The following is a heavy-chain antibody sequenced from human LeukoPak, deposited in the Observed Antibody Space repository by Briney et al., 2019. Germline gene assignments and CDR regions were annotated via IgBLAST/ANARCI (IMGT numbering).Heavy chain of an antibody. CDR2: IYYSGST. J-gene: IGHJ5*02. Sequence: PSETLSLTCTVSGGSISSDSYYWGWIRQPPGEGLEWIGSIYYSGSTYYNPSLTSRVTISVDTSKSQFSLRLSSVTAADTAVYYCVRLDFWSGHKFDPWGQGTLVTVSS. CDR3: VRLDFWSGHKFDP. D-gene: IGHD3-3*01. CDR1: GGSISSDSYY. V-gene: IGHV4-39*01.